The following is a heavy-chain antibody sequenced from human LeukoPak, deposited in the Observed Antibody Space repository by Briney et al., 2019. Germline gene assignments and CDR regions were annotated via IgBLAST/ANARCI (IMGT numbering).Heavy chain of an antibody. D-gene: IGHD6-6*01. CDR3: ARTSLREYYYYGMDV. V-gene: IGHV4-34*01. CDR2: INHSGST. J-gene: IGHJ6*02. Sequence: PSETLSLTCAVYGGSFSGYYWSWIRQPPGKGLEWIGEINHSGSTNYNPSLKSRVTISVDTSKNQFSLKLSSVTAADTAVYYCARTSLREYYYYGMDVWGQGTTVTVSS. CDR1: GGSFSGYY.